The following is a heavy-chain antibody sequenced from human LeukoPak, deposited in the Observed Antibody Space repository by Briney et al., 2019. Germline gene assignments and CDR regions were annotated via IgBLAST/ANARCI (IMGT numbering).Heavy chain of an antibody. Sequence: SETLSLTCTVSGGSISSYYWSWIRQPPGKGLEWIGYIYYSGSTNYNPSLKSRVTISVDTSKNQFSLKLSSVTAADTAVYYCARVMYSSGWHSGYYYYYYGMDVWGQGTTVTVSS. CDR1: GGSISSYY. J-gene: IGHJ6*02. CDR2: IYYSGST. V-gene: IGHV4-59*01. CDR3: ARVMYSSGWHSGYYYYYYGMDV. D-gene: IGHD6-19*01.